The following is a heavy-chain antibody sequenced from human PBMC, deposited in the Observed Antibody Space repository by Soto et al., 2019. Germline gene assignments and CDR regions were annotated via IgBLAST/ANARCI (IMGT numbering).Heavy chain of an antibody. CDR3: AHIRDGSGTNWFDP. V-gene: IGHV2-5*02. J-gene: IGHJ5*02. CDR2: IYWDDDK. CDR1: GFSLTTSGVG. D-gene: IGHD3-10*01. Sequence: QITLKESGPTLVKPTQTLTLTCSFSGFSLTTSGVGVAWIRQPPGKALEWLALIYWDDDKRYSPSLKSRLTITKDTSKNQVVLKMTNMAPVDTATYYCAHIRDGSGTNWFDPWGQGTLVTVSS.